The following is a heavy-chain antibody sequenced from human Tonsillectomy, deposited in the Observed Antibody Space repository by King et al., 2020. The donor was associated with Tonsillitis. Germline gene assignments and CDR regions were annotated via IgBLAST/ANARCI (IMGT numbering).Heavy chain of an antibody. D-gene: IGHD3-22*01. Sequence: VQLVESGGGLVQPGRSLRLSCAASGFTFDDYAMHWVRQAPGKGLEWVSGISWNSGSIGYADSVKGRFTISRDNAKNSLYLQMNSLRAEDTALYYCANDMTLSNYYDSSGYPDWYFDLWGRGTLVSVSS. CDR2: ISWNSGSI. CDR1: GFTFDDYA. CDR3: ANDMTLSNYYDSSGYPDWYFDL. J-gene: IGHJ2*01. V-gene: IGHV3-9*01.